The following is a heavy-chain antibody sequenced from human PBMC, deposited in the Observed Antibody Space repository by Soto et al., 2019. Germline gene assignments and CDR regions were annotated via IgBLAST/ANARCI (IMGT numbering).Heavy chain of an antibody. CDR3: TTDCGGNSFDY. Sequence: EVQLVESGGGLVKPGGSLRLSCAASGFTFSNAWMNWVRQAPGKGLEWVGRIKSKTDGGTTDYAAPVTVRFTISRDDSKNTLYLQMNSLKTEDTAVYYCTTDCGGNSFDYWGQGTLVTVSS. J-gene: IGHJ4*02. CDR2: IKSKTDGGTT. V-gene: IGHV3-15*07. CDR1: GFTFSNAW. D-gene: IGHD2-21*02.